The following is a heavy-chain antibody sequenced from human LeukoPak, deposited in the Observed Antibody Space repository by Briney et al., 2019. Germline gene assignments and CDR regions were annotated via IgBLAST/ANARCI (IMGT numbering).Heavy chain of an antibody. D-gene: IGHD6-13*01. CDR2: INPNSGGT. J-gene: IGHJ3*02. Sequence: ASVKVSCKGSGYTFTSYGISWVRQAPGQGLEWMGWINPNSGGTNYAQKFQGWDTMTRDTSISTAYMELSRLRSDDTAVYYCARDLRAAAAGAREDAFDIWGQGTMVTVSS. CDR3: ARDLRAAAAGAREDAFDI. V-gene: IGHV1-2*04. CDR1: GYTFTSYG.